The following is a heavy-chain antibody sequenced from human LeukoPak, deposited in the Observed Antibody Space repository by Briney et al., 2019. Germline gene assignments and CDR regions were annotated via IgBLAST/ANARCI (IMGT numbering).Heavy chain of an antibody. Sequence: GGSLRLSCAASGFTFSNAWMNWVRQAPGKGLEWVGRIYRKTDGATTEYAAPVNGRFSISRDDSKNTLDLQMHSLKTEDTALYYCATGSNRYDSSDFDYWGQGTLVTVSS. D-gene: IGHD3-22*01. CDR2: IYRKTDGATT. V-gene: IGHV3-15*01. CDR1: GFTFSNAW. CDR3: ATGSNRYDSSDFDY. J-gene: IGHJ4*02.